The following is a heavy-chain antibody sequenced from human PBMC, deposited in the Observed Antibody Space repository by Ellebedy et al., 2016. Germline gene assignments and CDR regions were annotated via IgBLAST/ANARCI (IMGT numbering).Heavy chain of an antibody. CDR2: VFHTGAT. D-gene: IGHD1-1*01. Sequence: SDTLSLTCNVSGGSVSSDYWNWIRRPPGTGLEWIGYVFHTGATNYNPSLKSLVTMSVDTSKSQFSLRLTSVTAADTAVYYCAKWNAGWKAFDVWGQGTMVTVSS. V-gene: IGHV4-59*02. CDR3: AKWNAGWKAFDV. CDR1: GGSVSSDY. J-gene: IGHJ3*01.